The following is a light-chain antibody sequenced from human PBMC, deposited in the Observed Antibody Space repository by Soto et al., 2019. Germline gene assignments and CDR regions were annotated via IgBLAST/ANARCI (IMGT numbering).Light chain of an antibody. CDR1: SSNIGSNY. V-gene: IGLV1-47*01. CDR3: AAWDDSLSVYV. J-gene: IGLJ1*01. CDR2: KNN. Sequence: VLTQPPSASGTPGQRVTISCSGSSSNIGSNYVYWYQQLPGTAPKLLIYKNNQRPSGVPDRFSGSKSGTSASLAISGLRSEDEADYYCAAWDDSLSVYVFGTGTKVTVL.